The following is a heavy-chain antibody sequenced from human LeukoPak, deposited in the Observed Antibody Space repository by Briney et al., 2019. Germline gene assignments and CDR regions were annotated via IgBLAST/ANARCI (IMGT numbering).Heavy chain of an antibody. CDR1: GFIFSDYN. D-gene: IGHD5/OR15-5a*01. CDR2: ISGDGGRT. CDR3: AKDVSGSIDS. V-gene: IGHV3-43*02. Sequence: GGSLRLSCAASGFIFSDYNMHWVRQVPGKGLEWVSIISGDGGRTSYADSVKGRVTISRDNSKNSLYLQMNSLRTEDTAFYYCAKDVSGSIDSWGQGTLVTVSS. J-gene: IGHJ4*02.